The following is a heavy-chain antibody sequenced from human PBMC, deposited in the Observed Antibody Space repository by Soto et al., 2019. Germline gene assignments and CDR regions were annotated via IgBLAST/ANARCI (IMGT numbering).Heavy chain of an antibody. CDR3: AREGYDILTGYRTIDY. D-gene: IGHD3-9*01. V-gene: IGHV1-46*01. Sequence: ASVKVSCKASGYTFTSYYMHWVRQAPGQGLEWMGIINPSGGSTSYAQKFQGRVTMTRDTSTSTVYMELSSLRSEDTAVYYCAREGYDILTGYRTIDYWGQGTLVTVSS. J-gene: IGHJ4*02. CDR1: GYTFTSYY. CDR2: INPSGGST.